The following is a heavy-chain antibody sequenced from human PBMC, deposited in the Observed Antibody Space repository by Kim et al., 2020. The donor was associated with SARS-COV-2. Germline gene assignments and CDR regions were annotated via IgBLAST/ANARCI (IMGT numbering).Heavy chain of an antibody. CDR3: AGPALRCNSGWLLAFDQ. Sequence: SETLSLTCSVSGGSISSGYSSTSYYYWGWIRQPPGKGLEWIGCIRYGGRTHYNPSLRSRVTISVDMSKNQFSLKVNSVTAADAAVYYCAGPALRCNSGWLLAFDQWGQGPLVSVSS. CDR1: GGSISSGYSSTSYYY. D-gene: IGHD6-19*01. J-gene: IGHJ4*02. V-gene: IGHV4-39*01. CDR2: IRYGGRT.